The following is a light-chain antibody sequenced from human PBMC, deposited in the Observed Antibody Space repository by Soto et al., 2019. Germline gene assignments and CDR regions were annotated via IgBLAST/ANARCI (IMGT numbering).Light chain of an antibody. V-gene: IGKV3-20*01. CDR3: QQYSMAPLT. CDR2: GAS. Sequence: TVLTPSPGTLSLSPGERATLSCRASLTISDNYLAWYQQKAGQAPRLVIFGASSRATGIPDRFSASGSGTDFTLTISRLEPEDFAVYYCQQYSMAPLTFGQGTKVDIK. CDR1: LTISDNY. J-gene: IGKJ1*01.